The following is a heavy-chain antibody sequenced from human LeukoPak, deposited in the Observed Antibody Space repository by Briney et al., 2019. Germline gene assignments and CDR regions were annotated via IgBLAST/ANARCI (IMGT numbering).Heavy chain of an antibody. Sequence: KTGGSLRLACAASGFTFSSYSLNWVRQPPGKGLEWIGSIYYSGSTYYSPSLKSRVTISVDTSKNQFSLKLSSVTAADTAVYYCARTYYDILTGYYRAPSLFYYYMDVWGKGTTVTVSS. V-gene: IGHV4-39*07. CDR3: ARTYYDILTGYYRAPSLFYYYMDV. D-gene: IGHD3-9*01. CDR1: GFTFSSYS. J-gene: IGHJ6*03. CDR2: IYYSGST.